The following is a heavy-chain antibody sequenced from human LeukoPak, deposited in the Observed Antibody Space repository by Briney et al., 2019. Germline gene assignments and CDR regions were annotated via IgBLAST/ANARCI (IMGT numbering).Heavy chain of an antibody. Sequence: PGGSLRLSCAASGFTFTNYAMAWVRQAPGKGLEWVSVISGSGSNTDYADSVKGRFTISRDNSKNTLSLQMNSLRAEDTAIYYCAKLVGTGTPPTDYWAKGTLVTVSS. V-gene: IGHV3-23*01. CDR1: GFTFTNYA. D-gene: IGHD1-1*01. CDR3: AKLVGTGTPPTDY. J-gene: IGHJ4*02. CDR2: ISGSGSNT.